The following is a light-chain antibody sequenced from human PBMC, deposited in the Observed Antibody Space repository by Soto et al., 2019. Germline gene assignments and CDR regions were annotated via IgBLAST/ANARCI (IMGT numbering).Light chain of an antibody. J-gene: IGKJ1*01. Sequence: EIVFPQCPGTLSLYPWERATLSCRASQSVSSSYLAWYQRKPGQAPRLLIYGASSRATGIPDRFSGGGSGTDFTLTISRLEPEDLAVYDCQEDHKSPPTIGQGTKV. V-gene: IGKV3-20*01. CDR2: GAS. CDR3: QEDHKSPPT. CDR1: QSVSSSY.